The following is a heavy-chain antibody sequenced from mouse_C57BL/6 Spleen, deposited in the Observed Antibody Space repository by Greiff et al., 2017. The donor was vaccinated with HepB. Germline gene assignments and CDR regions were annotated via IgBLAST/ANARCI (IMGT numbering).Heavy chain of an antibody. CDR3: ASTLITGDYFDY. Sequence: QVQLQQSGPELVKPGASVKISCKASGYAFSSSWMNWVKQRPGKGLEWIGRIYPGDGYTNYNGKFKGKATLTADKSSSTSYMQLSSLTSEDSAVYFCASTLITGDYFDYWGQGTTLTVSS. J-gene: IGHJ2*01. D-gene: IGHD2-4*01. CDR1: GYAFSSSW. CDR2: IYPGDGYT. V-gene: IGHV1-82*01.